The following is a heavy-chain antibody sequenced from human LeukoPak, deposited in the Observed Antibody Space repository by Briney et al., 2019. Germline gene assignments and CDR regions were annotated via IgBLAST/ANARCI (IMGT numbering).Heavy chain of an antibody. CDR2: IKSKTDGGTT. Sequence: GGSLRLSCAASGFSFSNAWMSWVRQAPGKGLEWVGRIKSKTDGGTTDYAAPVKGRFTISRDDSKNTLCLQVNSLKSEDTGVYYCTTERVGLLDYWGQGTLVTVSS. CDR1: GFSFSNAW. D-gene: IGHD5-12*01. V-gene: IGHV3-15*01. CDR3: TTERVGLLDY. J-gene: IGHJ4*02.